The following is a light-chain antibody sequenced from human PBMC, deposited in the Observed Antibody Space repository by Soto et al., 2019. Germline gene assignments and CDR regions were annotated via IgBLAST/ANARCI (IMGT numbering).Light chain of an antibody. Sequence: VLPQPAPVSGSPGQSITIPCPGTSRDVGGYNYVSWYQQHPGKAPKLMIYDVSNRPSGVSNRFSGSKSGHTASLTISGLQAEDEADYYCSSYTSSSTLVFGTGTKVTVL. CDR2: DVS. V-gene: IGLV2-14*01. CDR3: SSYTSSSTLV. J-gene: IGLJ1*01. CDR1: SRDVGGYNY.